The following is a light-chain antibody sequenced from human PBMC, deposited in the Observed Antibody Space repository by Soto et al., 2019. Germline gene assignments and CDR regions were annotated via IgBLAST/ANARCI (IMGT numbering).Light chain of an antibody. J-gene: IGLJ3*02. Sequence: QSVLTQPPSASGTPGQRVTISSSGTSSNIGTNYVYWYQQLPGTAPKLLIYRNNQRPSGVPDRFSGSKSGTSASLAISGLGSEDEAHYFCATWSGGLIGWLFGGGTKVTVL. CDR2: RNN. CDR3: ATWSGGLIGWL. CDR1: SSNIGTNY. V-gene: IGLV1-47*01.